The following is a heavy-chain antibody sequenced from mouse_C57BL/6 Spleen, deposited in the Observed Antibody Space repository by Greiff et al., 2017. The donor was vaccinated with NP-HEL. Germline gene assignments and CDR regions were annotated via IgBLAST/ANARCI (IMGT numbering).Heavy chain of an antibody. CDR2: ISSGSSTI. CDR3: ARPDYYGSSYVGY. D-gene: IGHD1-1*01. J-gene: IGHJ2*01. V-gene: IGHV5-17*01. Sequence: EVQRVESGGGLVKPGGSLKLSCAASGFTFSDYGMHWVRQAPEKGLEWVAYISSGSSTIYYADTVKGRFTISRDNAKNTLFLQMTSLRSEDTAMYYCARPDYYGSSYVGYWGQGTTLTVSS. CDR1: GFTFSDYG.